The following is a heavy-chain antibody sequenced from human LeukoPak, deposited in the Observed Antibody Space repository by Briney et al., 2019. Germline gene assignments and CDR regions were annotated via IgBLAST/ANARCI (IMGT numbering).Heavy chain of an antibody. CDR1: GGSISSYY. CDR2: IYYSGST. Sequence: KTSETLSLTCTVSGGSISSYYWTWIRQPPGKGLEWIGYIYYSGSTNYNPSLKSRVTISVDTSKNQFSLKLSSVTAADTAVYYCARVNSGSYLGYFDYWGQGTLVTVSS. CDR3: ARVNSGSYLGYFDY. V-gene: IGHV4-59*01. J-gene: IGHJ4*02. D-gene: IGHD1-26*01.